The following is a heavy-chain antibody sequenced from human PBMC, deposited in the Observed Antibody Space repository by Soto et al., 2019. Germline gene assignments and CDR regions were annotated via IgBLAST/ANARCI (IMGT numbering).Heavy chain of an antibody. J-gene: IGHJ3*02. V-gene: IGHV1-2*04. D-gene: IGHD2-15*01. CDR1: GYTITGNY. Sequence: GAPVEVSCKASGYTITGNYLQWVRQAPGQGLERMGWINPNSGGTNYAQKFQGWVTMTRDTSISTAYMELSRLRSDDTAVYYCARVTLGYCSGGSCLANDAFDIWGQGTMLTVSS. CDR2: INPNSGGT. CDR3: ARVTLGYCSGGSCLANDAFDI.